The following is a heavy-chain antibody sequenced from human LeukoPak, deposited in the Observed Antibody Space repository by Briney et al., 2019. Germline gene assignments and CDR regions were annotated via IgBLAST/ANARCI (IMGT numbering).Heavy chain of an antibody. J-gene: IGHJ4*02. CDR1: GFTFSSYA. D-gene: IGHD3-16*02. CDR3: AKSPYYDYVWGSYPPEDY. CDR2: ISGSGGST. Sequence: GGSLRLSCAASGFTFSSYAMSLVRQAPGKGLEWVSAISGSGGSTYYADSVKGRFTISRDNSKNTLYLQMNSLRAEDTAVYYCAKSPYYDYVWGSYPPEDYWGQGTLVTVSS. V-gene: IGHV3-23*01.